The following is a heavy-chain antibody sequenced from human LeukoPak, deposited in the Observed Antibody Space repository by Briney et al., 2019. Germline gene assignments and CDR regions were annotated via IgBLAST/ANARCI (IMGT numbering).Heavy chain of an antibody. CDR1: EFTFSDYN. V-gene: IGHV3-11*01. CDR3: ARVRDYDSSSGYYYGMDV. D-gene: IGHD3-22*01. CDR2: FGSSGSTI. Sequence: GGSLRLSGAASEFTFSDYNISGIPKPQGKGLRGVSTFGSSGSTIYYADSVKGRFTISRDNAKNSLYLQMNSLRAEDTAVYYCARVRDYDSSSGYYYGMDVWGQGTTVTVSS. J-gene: IGHJ6*02.